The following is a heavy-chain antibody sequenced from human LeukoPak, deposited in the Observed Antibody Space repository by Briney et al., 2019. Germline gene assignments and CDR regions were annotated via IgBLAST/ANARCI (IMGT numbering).Heavy chain of an antibody. V-gene: IGHV1-24*01. J-gene: IGHJ5*02. CDR2: FDPEDGET. CDR3: ATEVRDSHP. CDR1: GYTFTGYY. Sequence: ASVKVSCKASGYTFTGYYMHWVRQAPGKGLEWMGGFDPEDGETIYAQKFQGRVTMTEDTSTDTAYMELSSLRSEDTAVYYCATEVRDSHPWGQGTLVTVSS. D-gene: IGHD3-22*01.